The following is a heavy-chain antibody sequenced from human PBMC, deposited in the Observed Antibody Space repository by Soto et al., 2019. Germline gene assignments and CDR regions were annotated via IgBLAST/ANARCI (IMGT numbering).Heavy chain of an antibody. CDR3: SLWLSPY. J-gene: IGHJ4*02. V-gene: IGHV3-48*02. CDR2: ISSSSSTI. CDR1: GFTFSSYS. Sequence: EVQLVESGGGLVQPGGSLRLSCAASGFTFSSYSMNWVRQAPGKGLEWVSYISSSSSTIYYADSVKGRFTISRDNATNSLYLQINSLRDEDTAVYYCSLWLSPYWGQGALVTVSS. D-gene: IGHD5-12*01.